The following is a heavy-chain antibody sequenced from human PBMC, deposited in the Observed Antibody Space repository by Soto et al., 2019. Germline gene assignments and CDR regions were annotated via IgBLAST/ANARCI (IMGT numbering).Heavy chain of an antibody. CDR3: ARANYYGSPGDFDY. J-gene: IGHJ4*02. CDR1: GFTFSSYS. V-gene: IGHV3-48*01. CDR2: ISSSSSTI. Sequence: EVQLVESGGGLVQPGGSLRLSCAASGFTFSSYSMNWVRQAPGKGLEWGSYISSSSSTIYYADSVQGRFTISRDNAKNSLYLQMNSLRAEETAVYYCARANYYGSPGDFDYWGQGTLVTVSS. D-gene: IGHD3-10*01.